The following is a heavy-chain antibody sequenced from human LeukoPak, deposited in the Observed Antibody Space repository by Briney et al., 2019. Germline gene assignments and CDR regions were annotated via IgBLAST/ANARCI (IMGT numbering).Heavy chain of an antibody. Sequence: PGGSLRLSCAASGFRFQESAMSWVRQRPGKGLEWVAGINWKGGSTHYVDSVRGRFTISRDNARNSLHLHMNSVRAENTAFYYCAGGRTGSLYYFDYWGRGTLVTVSS. CDR2: INWKGGST. CDR3: AGGRTGSLYYFDY. J-gene: IGHJ4*02. D-gene: IGHD1-26*01. V-gene: IGHV3-20*04. CDR1: GFRFQESA.